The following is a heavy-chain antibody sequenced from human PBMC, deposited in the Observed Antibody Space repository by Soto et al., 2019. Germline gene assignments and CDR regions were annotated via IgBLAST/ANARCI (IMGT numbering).Heavy chain of an antibody. CDR2: ISIRSSYI. CDR1: EFTLSTYA. Sequence: PGGSLRLSCAASEFTLSTYAMHCVRQAPGKGLEWGSSISIRSSYIYYADSVKGRFTISRDNAKNSLYLQMNSLRAEDTAVYYCASYSSGWGTDYWGQGTLVTVSS. J-gene: IGHJ4*02. D-gene: IGHD6-19*01. V-gene: IGHV3-21*01. CDR3: ASYSSGWGTDY.